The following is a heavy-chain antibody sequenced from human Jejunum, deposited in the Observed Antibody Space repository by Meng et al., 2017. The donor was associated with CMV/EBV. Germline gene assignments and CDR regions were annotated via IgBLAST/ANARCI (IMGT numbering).Heavy chain of an antibody. CDR3: ARDTPHNAFDP. J-gene: IGHJ5*02. Sequence: SCAASGFIFNNYWMHWVRQPPGRGLVWLSRTDNDGSDTIYADSVKGRFTASRDNARNTLYLQMNNLTDEDTAVYYCARDTPHNAFDPWGQGTLVTVSS. V-gene: IGHV3-74*01. CDR2: TDNDGSDT. CDR1: GFIFNNYW. D-gene: IGHD2-15*01.